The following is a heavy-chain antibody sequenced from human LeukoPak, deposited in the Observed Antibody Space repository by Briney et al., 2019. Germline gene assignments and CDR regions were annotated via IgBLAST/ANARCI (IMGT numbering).Heavy chain of an antibody. CDR2: FXPEEGDT. Sequence: GASVKVSCKLSGQTXKKLSMHWXXXXXXXXXXXXXXFXPEEGDTIYAQKXXGXXTXXEDXSTXXAYLELSGLTSDDTAMYYCATVTTGLYFGVRAFDVWGQGTMVIVSS. CDR1: GQTXKKLS. V-gene: IGHV1-24*01. D-gene: IGHD2-21*01. J-gene: IGHJ3*01. CDR3: ATVTTGLYFGVRAFDV.